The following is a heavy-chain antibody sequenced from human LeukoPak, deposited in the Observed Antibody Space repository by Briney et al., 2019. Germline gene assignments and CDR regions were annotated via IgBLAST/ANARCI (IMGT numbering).Heavy chain of an antibody. CDR2: SGST. Sequence: PSETLSLTCTVSGVSISNYYWSWIPQPPGKGLEWIAYSGSTNYNPSLKSRVTISVDTSKNQFSLKLRSVTAADTAVYYCAGDGGNGAFDYWGQGTLVTVSS. V-gene: IGHV4-59*01. J-gene: IGHJ4*02. CDR3: AGDGGNGAFDY. D-gene: IGHD4-23*01. CDR1: GVSISNYY.